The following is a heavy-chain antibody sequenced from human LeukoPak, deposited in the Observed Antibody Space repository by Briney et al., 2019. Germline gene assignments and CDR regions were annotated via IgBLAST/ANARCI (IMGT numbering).Heavy chain of an antibody. CDR2: ISSSSSTI. Sequence: GGSLRLSCAASGFTFSSYSMNWVRQAPGKGLEWVSYISSSSSTIYYADSVKGRFTISRDNSKNTLYLQMNSLRAEDTAVYYCTTDGGSYSYYFDYWGQGTLVTVSS. D-gene: IGHD1-26*01. J-gene: IGHJ4*02. V-gene: IGHV3-48*01. CDR1: GFTFSSYS. CDR3: TTDGGSYSYYFDY.